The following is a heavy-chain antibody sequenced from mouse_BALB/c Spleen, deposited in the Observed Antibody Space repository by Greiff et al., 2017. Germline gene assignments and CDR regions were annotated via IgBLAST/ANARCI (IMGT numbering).Heavy chain of an antibody. CDR3: ANYYGSSYWFAY. CDR2: IYPGDGDT. V-gene: IGHV1-80*01. J-gene: IGHJ3*01. CDR1: GYAFSSYW. D-gene: IGHD1-1*01. Sequence: QVQLQQPGAELVKPGASVKLSCKASGYAFSSYWMNWVKQRPGQGLEWIGQIYPGDGDTNYNGKFKGKATLTADKSSSTAYMQLSSLTSEDSAVYFCANYYGSSYWFAYWGQGTLVTVSA.